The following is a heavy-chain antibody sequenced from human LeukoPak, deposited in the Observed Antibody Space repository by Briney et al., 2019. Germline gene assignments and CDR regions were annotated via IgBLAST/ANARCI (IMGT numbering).Heavy chain of an antibody. D-gene: IGHD6-13*01. V-gene: IGHV3-30*03. CDR2: ISYDGSNK. CDR1: GFTFSSYG. CDR3: ARDSSVAAAGTGYFQH. Sequence: GGSLRLSCAASGFTFSSYGMDCVREAPGKGLEWVAVISYDGSNKYYADSVKGRFTISRDNSENTLYLQMNSLRAEDTAVYYCARDSSVAAAGTGYFQHWGQGTLVTVSS. J-gene: IGHJ1*01.